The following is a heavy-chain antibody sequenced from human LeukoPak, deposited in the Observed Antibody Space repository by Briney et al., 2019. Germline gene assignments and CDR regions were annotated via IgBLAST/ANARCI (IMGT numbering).Heavy chain of an antibody. Sequence: ASVKVSCKASGYTFTGYYMHWVRQATGQGLEWMGWMNPNSGNTGYAQKFQGRVTITRNTSISTAYMELSSLRSEDTAVYYCARVSIPYYDFWSGYYYYYYYYMDVWGKGTTVTVSS. CDR1: GYTFTGYY. CDR2: MNPNSGNT. V-gene: IGHV1-8*03. D-gene: IGHD3-3*01. J-gene: IGHJ6*03. CDR3: ARVSIPYYDFWSGYYYYYYYYMDV.